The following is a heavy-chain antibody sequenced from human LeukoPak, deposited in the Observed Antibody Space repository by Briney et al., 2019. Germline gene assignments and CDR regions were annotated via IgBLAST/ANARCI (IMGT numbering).Heavy chain of an antibody. CDR1: GFIFSNYW. CDR3: ARSGGYGWDY. CDR2: IKPDGSGE. V-gene: IGHV3-7*01. Sequence: GSLRLSCAASGFIFSNYWMTWVRQAPRKALEWVANIKPDGSGEYYVDSLKGRFTISRDNAENSLFLQMNNLRVDDTAVYYCARSGGYGWDYWGQGAVVTVSS. J-gene: IGHJ4*02. D-gene: IGHD5-12*01.